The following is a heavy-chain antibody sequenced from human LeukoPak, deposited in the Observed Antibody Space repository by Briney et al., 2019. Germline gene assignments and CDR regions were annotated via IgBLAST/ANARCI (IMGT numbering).Heavy chain of an antibody. J-gene: IGHJ4*02. CDR2: IYYSGST. V-gene: IGHV4-59*01. D-gene: IGHD2-15*01. Sequence: SETLSLTCTVSGGSISSSYWSWIRQPPGKGLEWIAYIYYSGSTNYNPSLKSRVTISVDTSKNQFSLKLSSVTAADTAVYYCARMGGLYYFDYWGQGTLLTVSS. CDR1: GGSISSSY. CDR3: ARMGGLYYFDY.